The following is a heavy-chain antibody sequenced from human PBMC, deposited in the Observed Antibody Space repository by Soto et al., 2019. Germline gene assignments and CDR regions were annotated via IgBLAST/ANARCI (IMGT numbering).Heavy chain of an antibody. Sequence: ASVKVSCKASGGTFSSYRFNWVRQARGQGLEWLGGIVPIYRTADYAQKFQGRVTITADESTRTVYLELSSLKSQDTAPYYCARDSGAKLSSSWGQGTLVTVSS. D-gene: IGHD6-13*01. CDR2: IVPIYRTA. V-gene: IGHV1-69*13. J-gene: IGHJ4*02. CDR3: ARDSGAKLSSS. CDR1: GGTFSSYR.